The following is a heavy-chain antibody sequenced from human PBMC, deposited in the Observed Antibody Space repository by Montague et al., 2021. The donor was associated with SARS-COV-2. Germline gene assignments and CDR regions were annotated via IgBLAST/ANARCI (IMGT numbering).Heavy chain of an antibody. Sequence: PALVKPTQTLTLTCTFSGFSLSTSGVCVSWIRQPPGKALEWLALIDWDDDKYYSTSLKTRLTISKDTSKSQVVPTMTNMDPVDTATYYCATTIYDYVWGTRVEFDYWGQGTLVTVSS. CDR1: GFSLSTSGVC. CDR2: IDWDDDK. J-gene: IGHJ4*02. D-gene: IGHD3-16*01. V-gene: IGHV2-70*01. CDR3: ATTIYDYVWGTRVEFDY.